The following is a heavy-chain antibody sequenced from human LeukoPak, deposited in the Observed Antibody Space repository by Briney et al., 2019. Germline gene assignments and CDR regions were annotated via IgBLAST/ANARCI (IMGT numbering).Heavy chain of an antibody. Sequence: GGSLRLSCAASAFTFRNAWMNWVRQAPGKGLEWLGRIKSKADGGTADYAAPVKGRITISRDDSKNTLYLQINSLRTDDTALYYCTTRTWADGFDIWGQGTMLTVSS. CDR3: TTRTWADGFDI. J-gene: IGHJ3*02. CDR1: AFTFRNAW. V-gene: IGHV3-15*01. CDR2: IKSKADGGTA. D-gene: IGHD2-2*01.